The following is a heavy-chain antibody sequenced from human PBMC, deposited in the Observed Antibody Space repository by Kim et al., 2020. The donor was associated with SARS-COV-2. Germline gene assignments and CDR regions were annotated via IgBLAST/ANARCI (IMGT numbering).Heavy chain of an antibody. CDR1: GGSISSSSYY. D-gene: IGHD3-22*01. J-gene: IGHJ5*02. CDR3: ARNPDSSGYYYGNWFDP. V-gene: IGHV4-39*01. Sequence: SETLSLTCTVSGGSISSSSYYWGWIRQPPGKGLEWIGSIYYSGSTYYNPSLKSRVTISVDTSKNQFSLKLSSVTAADTAVYYCARNPDSSGYYYGNWFDP. CDR2: IYYSGST.